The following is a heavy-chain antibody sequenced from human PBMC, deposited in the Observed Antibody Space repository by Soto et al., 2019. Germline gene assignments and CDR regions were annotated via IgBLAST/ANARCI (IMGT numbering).Heavy chain of an antibody. D-gene: IGHD2-2*01. Sequence: QPGGSLRLSCAASGFTLSSYSMNWVRLAPGKGLEWVSYISSSRSTISYADSAKGRFTTSRSTAKKSLYLQVNSLRGADTAVSYRARAFPVSSTTCYWNDCFHSWGQGTLVTVSS. CDR1: GFTLSSYS. V-gene: IGHV3-48*01. J-gene: IGHJ5*01. CDR2: ISSSRSTI. CDR3: ARAFPVSSTTCYWNDCFHS.